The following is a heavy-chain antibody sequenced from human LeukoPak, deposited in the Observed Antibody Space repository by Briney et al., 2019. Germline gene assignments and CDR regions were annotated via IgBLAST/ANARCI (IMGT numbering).Heavy chain of an antibody. Sequence: SETLSLTCTVSGGSISSYYRSWIRQPPGKGLEWIGCIYYSGSTNYNPSFKSRVTISVDTSKNQFSLKLSSVTAADTAVYYCARNTCYYDSSGYYRYYYYYYMDVWGKGTTVTVSS. D-gene: IGHD3-22*01. J-gene: IGHJ6*03. CDR1: GGSISSYY. CDR3: ARNTCYYDSSGYYRYYYYYYMDV. V-gene: IGHV4-59*12. CDR2: IYYSGST.